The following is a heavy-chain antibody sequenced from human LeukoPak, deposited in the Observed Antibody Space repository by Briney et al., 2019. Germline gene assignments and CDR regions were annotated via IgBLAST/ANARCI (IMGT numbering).Heavy chain of an antibody. J-gene: IGHJ6*03. D-gene: IGHD6-19*01. V-gene: IGHV1-18*01. CDR3: ARGGSGWRNPYYHYMDV. CDR1: GYTFTRYG. CDR2: ISEYNSNT. Sequence: ASVKVSCKASGYTFTRYGFSWVRQDPGAGREWVGWISEYNSNTSYSQKLQGRVTMPTDTSTSTAYMELRSLRSDDTAVYYCARGGSGWRNPYYHYMDVWGKGTTVTVSS.